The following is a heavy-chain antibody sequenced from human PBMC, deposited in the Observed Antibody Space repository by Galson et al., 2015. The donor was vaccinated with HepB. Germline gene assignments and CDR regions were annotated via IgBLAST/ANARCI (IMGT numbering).Heavy chain of an antibody. CDR1: GFTFSYYA. J-gene: IGHJ6*02. D-gene: IGHD4-17*01. Sequence: SLRLSCAASGFTFSYYAMSWVRQAPGKGLEWVSAITPSGDNTYSADSMKGRFTISRDNSQNTLYLQMNNLRGEDTAVYYCARDQGDDYVNYYYYYGMDVWGQGTTVTVSS. CDR2: ITPSGDNT. CDR3: ARDQGDDYVNYYYYYGMDV. V-gene: IGHV3-23*01.